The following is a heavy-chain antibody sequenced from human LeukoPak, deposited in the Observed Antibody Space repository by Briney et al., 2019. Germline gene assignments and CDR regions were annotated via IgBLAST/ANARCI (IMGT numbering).Heavy chain of an antibody. CDR3: ARRRSWSYERWDY. CDR1: GYTFTSYD. D-gene: IGHD3-10*01. CDR2: MNPNSGNT. Sequence: ASVKVSCKASGYTFTSYDINWVRQATGQGLEWMGWMNPNSGNTGYAQKFQGRVTMTRNTSISTAYMELNSLRSEDTAMYYCARRRSWSYERWDYWGQGTLVTVSS. V-gene: IGHV1-8*02. J-gene: IGHJ4*02.